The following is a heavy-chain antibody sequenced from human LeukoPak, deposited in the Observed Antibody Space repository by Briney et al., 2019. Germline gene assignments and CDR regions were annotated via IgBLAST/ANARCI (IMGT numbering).Heavy chain of an antibody. V-gene: IGHV3-7*01. Sequence: PGGSLRLSCAASGFTFSSYAMSWVRQAPGKGLEWVANMKQDGSEKYYVDSVKGRFTISRDNAKNSLYLQMNSLRAEDTAVYYCARTTAAGYFDYWGQGTLVTVSS. CDR2: MKQDGSEK. CDR1: GFTFSSYA. D-gene: IGHD6-13*01. CDR3: ARTTAAGYFDY. J-gene: IGHJ4*02.